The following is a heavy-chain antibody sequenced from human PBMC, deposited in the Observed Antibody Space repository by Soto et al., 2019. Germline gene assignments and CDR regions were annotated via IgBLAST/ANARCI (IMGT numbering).Heavy chain of an antibody. CDR1: GGSVSNDNFY. CDR2: VHSSGIT. V-gene: IGHV4-61*01. CDR3: ARGLTMGQLPSHFDH. J-gene: IGHJ5*02. D-gene: IGHD3-16*01. Sequence: SXALSLTCTFSGGSVSNDNFYWSWIRQPPGKGLEWIGYVHSSGITNYNPSLKRRVTISVDTSRNQFSLRLSSVTAADTAVYYCARGLTMGQLPSHFDHWGQGTLVTVSS.